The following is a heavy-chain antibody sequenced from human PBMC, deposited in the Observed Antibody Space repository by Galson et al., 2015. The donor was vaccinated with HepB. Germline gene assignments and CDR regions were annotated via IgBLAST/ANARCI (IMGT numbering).Heavy chain of an antibody. CDR3: ARDRRYCSSTSCYQSSFDY. D-gene: IGHD2-2*01. CDR1: GFTFSSYS. J-gene: IGHJ4*02. Sequence: SLRLSCAASGFTFSSYSMNWVRQAPGKGLEWVSSISSSSSYIYYADSVKGRFTISRDNAKNSLYLQMNSLRAEDTAVYYCARDRRYCSSTSCYQSSFDYWGQGTLVTVSS. CDR2: ISSSSSYI. V-gene: IGHV3-21*01.